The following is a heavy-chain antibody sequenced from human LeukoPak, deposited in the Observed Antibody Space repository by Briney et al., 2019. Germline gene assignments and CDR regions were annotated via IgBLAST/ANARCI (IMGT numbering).Heavy chain of an antibody. Sequence: PSETLSLTCTVYAGSISSYYCSWIRQPPGKGLEWIGYIYYSGSTNYNPSRKSRVTISVDTSKNQFSLKLSSVTAADTAVYYCARFHCYYYYGMDVWGQGTTVTVSS. CDR2: IYYSGST. CDR3: ARFHCYYYYGMDV. V-gene: IGHV4-59*01. J-gene: IGHJ6*02. CDR1: AGSISSYY.